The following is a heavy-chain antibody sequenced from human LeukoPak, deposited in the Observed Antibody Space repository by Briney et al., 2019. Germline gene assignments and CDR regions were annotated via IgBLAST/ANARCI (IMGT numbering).Heavy chain of an antibody. CDR3: ARHREKEAARPDFDY. CDR1: GGSFSGYY. CDR2: INHSGST. J-gene: IGHJ4*02. Sequence: SETLSLTCAVYGGSFSGYYWSWIRQPPGKGLEWIGEINHSGSTNYNPSLKSRVTISVDTSKNQFSLKLSSVTAAGTAVYYCARHREKEAARPDFDYWGQGTLVTVSS. D-gene: IGHD6-6*01. V-gene: IGHV4-34*01.